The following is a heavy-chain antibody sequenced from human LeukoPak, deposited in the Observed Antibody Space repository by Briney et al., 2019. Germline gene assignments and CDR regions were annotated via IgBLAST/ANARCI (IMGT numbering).Heavy chain of an antibody. J-gene: IGHJ2*01. CDR1: GGSISSYY. D-gene: IGHD2-21*02. Sequence: PSETLSLTCTVSGGSISSYYWSWIRQPPGKGLEWIGYIYYSGSTNYNPSLKSRVTISVDTSKNQFSLKLSSVTAADTAVYYCARRPLVVVTAINDWYFDLWGRGTLVTVSS. CDR2: IYYSGST. CDR3: ARRPLVVVTAINDWYFDL. V-gene: IGHV4-59*08.